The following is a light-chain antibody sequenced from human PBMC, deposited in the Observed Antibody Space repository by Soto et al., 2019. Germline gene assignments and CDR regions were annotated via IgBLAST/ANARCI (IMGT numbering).Light chain of an antibody. CDR1: QSISSY. CDR2: AGS. V-gene: IGKV1-39*01. CDR3: QQSYSTPT. J-gene: IGKJ4*01. Sequence: DIQMTQSPSTLSGSVGDRVTITCRASQSISSYLNWYQQKPGKAPILLVYAGSSLQGGVPSRFGGSGSGTDFTLTITSLQPEDFATYYCQQSYSTPTFGGGTKVDIK.